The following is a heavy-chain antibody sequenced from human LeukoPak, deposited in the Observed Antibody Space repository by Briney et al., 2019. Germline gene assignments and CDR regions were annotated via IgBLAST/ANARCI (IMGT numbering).Heavy chain of an antibody. D-gene: IGHD3-22*01. J-gene: IGHJ4*02. V-gene: IGHV3-74*01. CDR3: AKDTSYYYDSSGIFDY. Sequence: GGSLRLSCAASGFPFSSYWMHWVRQAPGKGLVWVSRIDFDGSDTTYADSVKGRFTISRDNAKDTLYLQMNSLRDEDTAVYYCAKDTSYYYDSSGIFDYWGQGTLVTVSS. CDR1: GFPFSSYW. CDR2: IDFDGSDT.